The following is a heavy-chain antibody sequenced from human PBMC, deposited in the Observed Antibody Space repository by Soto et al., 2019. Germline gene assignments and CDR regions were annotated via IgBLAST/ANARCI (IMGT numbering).Heavy chain of an antibody. Sequence: QVQLVESGGGVVQPGRSLRLSCAASGFTFSSYGMHWVRQAPGKGLEWVAVISYDGSNKYYADSVKGRFTISRDNSKNTLYLQMNSLRAEDTAVYYCAMKYYYDSSGPHDAFDIWGQGTMVTVSS. CDR2: ISYDGSNK. CDR3: AMKYYYDSSGPHDAFDI. CDR1: GFTFSSYG. J-gene: IGHJ3*02. D-gene: IGHD3-22*01. V-gene: IGHV3-30*03.